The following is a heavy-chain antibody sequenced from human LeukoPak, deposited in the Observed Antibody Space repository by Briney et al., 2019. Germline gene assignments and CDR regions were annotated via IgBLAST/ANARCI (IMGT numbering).Heavy chain of an antibody. CDR3: ARDPNLDY. Sequence: GGSLRLSCAASGFALSSHGMHWVRQAPGKGLEWAAVVWSDGSNTNYADAVKGRFTISRDNSKNTFYLQMNSLRAEDTAVYYCARDPNLDYWGQGTLVSVSS. J-gene: IGHJ4*02. CDR1: GFALSSHG. CDR2: VWSDGSNT. V-gene: IGHV3-33*01.